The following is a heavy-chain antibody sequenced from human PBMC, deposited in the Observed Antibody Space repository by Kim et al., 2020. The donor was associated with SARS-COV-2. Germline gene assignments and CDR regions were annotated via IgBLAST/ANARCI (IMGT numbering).Heavy chain of an antibody. D-gene: IGHD3-3*01. J-gene: IGHJ4*02. Sequence: NYTPSLKSRVTISVDTSKNQFSLKLSSVTAADTAVYYCATMYYASTYFDSWGQGTLVTVSS. V-gene: IGHV4-34*01. CDR3: ATMYYASTYFDS.